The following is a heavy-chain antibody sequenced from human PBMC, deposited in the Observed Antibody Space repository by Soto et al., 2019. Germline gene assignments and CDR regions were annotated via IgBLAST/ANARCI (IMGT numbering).Heavy chain of an antibody. CDR1: GFTFSSYS. J-gene: IGHJ3*02. Sequence: EVQLVESGGGLVKPGGSLRLSCAASGFTFSSYSMNWVRQAPGKGLEWVSSISSSSSYIYYADSVKGRFTISRDNAKNSLYLQMNSLRAEDTAVYYCARGTTQTAAFDIWGQGTMVTVSS. V-gene: IGHV3-21*01. D-gene: IGHD4-4*01. CDR3: ARGTTQTAAFDI. CDR2: ISSSSSYI.